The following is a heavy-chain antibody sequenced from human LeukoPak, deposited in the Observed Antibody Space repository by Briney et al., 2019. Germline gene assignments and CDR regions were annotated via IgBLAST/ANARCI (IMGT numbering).Heavy chain of an antibody. CDR1: GGSVGSGRFY. CDR3: ARGRYYDSRDSFGY. J-gene: IGHJ4*02. D-gene: IGHD3-22*01. Sequence: PSETLSLTCTVFGGSVGSGRFYWNWIRQPPGMGLEWIGFISYSGSTIYNPSLKSRVTISEDTSKNQFSLKLSSVTAADTAVYFCARGRYYDSRDSFGYWGQGILVTVSS. V-gene: IGHV4-61*01. CDR2: ISYSGST.